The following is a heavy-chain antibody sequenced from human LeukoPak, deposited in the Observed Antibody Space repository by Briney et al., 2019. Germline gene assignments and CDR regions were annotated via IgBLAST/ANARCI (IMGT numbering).Heavy chain of an antibody. D-gene: IGHD2-2*01. CDR1: GFTFSSYS. CDR2: ISSSSSYI. Sequence: GGSLRLSCAASGFTFSSYSMNWVRQAPGKGLEWVSSISSSSSYIYYADSVKGRFTISRDNAKNSLYLQMNSLRAEDTAVYYCTRDDIVVVPAAASAEYFQHWGQGTLVTVSS. J-gene: IGHJ1*01. CDR3: TRDDIVVVPAAASAEYFQH. V-gene: IGHV3-21*01.